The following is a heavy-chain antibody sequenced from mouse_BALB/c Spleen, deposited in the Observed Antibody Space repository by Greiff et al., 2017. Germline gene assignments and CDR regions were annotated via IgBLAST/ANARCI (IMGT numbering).Heavy chain of an antibody. J-gene: IGHJ2*01. CDR2: ISSGGSYT. CDR3: ARRAYGSSYDY. CDR1: GFTFSSYA. D-gene: IGHD1-1*01. V-gene: IGHV5-9-3*01. Sequence: EVQRVESGGGLVKPGGSLKLSCAASGFTFSSYAMSWVRQTPEKRLEWVATISSGGSYTYYPDSVKGRFTISRDNAKNTLYLQMSSLRSEDTAMYYCARRAYGSSYDYWGQGTTLTVSS.